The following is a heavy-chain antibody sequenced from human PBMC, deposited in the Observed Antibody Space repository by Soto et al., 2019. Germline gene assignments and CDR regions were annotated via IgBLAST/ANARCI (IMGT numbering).Heavy chain of an antibody. D-gene: IGHD3-9*01. J-gene: IGHJ4*02. Sequence: GGSLRLSCAASGFTFSSYSMNWVRQAPGKGLEWVSYISSSNSVIYYADSVKGRFTISRDNAKNSLYLQMNSLRAEDTAVYYCAKGGYYDILTGYPEYWGQGTLVTVSS. CDR3: AKGGYYDILTGYPEY. CDR2: ISSSNSVI. V-gene: IGHV3-48*01. CDR1: GFTFSSYS.